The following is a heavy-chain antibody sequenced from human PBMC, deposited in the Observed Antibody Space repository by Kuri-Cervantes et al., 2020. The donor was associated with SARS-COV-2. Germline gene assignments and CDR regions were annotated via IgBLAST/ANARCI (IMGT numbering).Heavy chain of an antibody. CDR3: ARALAARADY. Sequence: SETLSLSCTVSGGSISSSSYYWGWIRQPPGKGLEWIGEINHSGSTKYNPSLKSRVTISLDTSKNHFSLKLSSVTAADTAVYYCARALAARADYWGQGTLVTVSS. CDR1: GGSISSSSYY. D-gene: IGHD6-6*01. J-gene: IGHJ4*02. CDR2: INHSGST. V-gene: IGHV4-39*07.